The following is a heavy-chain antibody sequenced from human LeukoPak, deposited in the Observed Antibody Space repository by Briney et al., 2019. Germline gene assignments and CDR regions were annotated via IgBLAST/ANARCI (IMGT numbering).Heavy chain of an antibody. CDR3: ASAYGLGYCSGGSCYRRGWDY. D-gene: IGHD2-15*01. J-gene: IGHJ4*02. CDR2: INHSGST. CDR1: GGSVSGYY. Sequence: PSETLSLTCAVYGGSVSGYYWSWISQPRGKGLEWIGEINHSGSTNYNPSLKSRVTISVDTSKNQFSLKLSSVTAADTAVYYCASAYGLGYCSGGSCYRRGWDYWGQGTLFTVSS. V-gene: IGHV4-34*01.